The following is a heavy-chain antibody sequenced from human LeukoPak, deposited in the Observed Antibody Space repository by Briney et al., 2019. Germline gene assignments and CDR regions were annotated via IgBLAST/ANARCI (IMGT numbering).Heavy chain of an antibody. CDR2: ISAYNGNT. J-gene: IGHJ4*02. CDR3: ARDRGSYYRDPFDY. CDR1: GYTFTSYG. D-gene: IGHD1-26*01. Sequence: GASVKVSCKASGYTFTSYGISWVRQAPGQGLEWMGWISAYNGNTNYAQKLQGRVTMTTDTSTSTAYMELRSLRSDDTAVYYCARDRGSYYRDPFDYWGQGILVTVSS. V-gene: IGHV1-18*01.